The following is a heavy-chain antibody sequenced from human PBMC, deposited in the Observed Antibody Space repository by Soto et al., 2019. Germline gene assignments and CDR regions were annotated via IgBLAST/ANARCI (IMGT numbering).Heavy chain of an antibody. V-gene: IGHV1-18*01. CDR3: ARGRYGDY. CDR2: ISAHNGNT. CDR1: GYGFTTYG. J-gene: IGHJ4*02. Sequence: QVHLVQSGAEVKKPGASVKVSCKGSGYGFTTYGITWVRQAPGQGLEWMAWISAHNGNTNYAQKVQGRVTVTRDTSTSTAYMELRSLRYDDTAAYYCARGRYGDYWDQGALVTVSS. D-gene: IGHD1-1*01.